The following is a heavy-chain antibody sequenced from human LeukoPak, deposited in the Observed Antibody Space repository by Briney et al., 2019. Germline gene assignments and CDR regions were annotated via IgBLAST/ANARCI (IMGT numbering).Heavy chain of an antibody. Sequence: SETLSLTCTVSGYSISSGYYWGWIRQPPGKGLEWIGSIYHSGRTFYNPSLKSRVTISVDTSKNQFSLKLSSVTAADTAVYYCARDGGVAPHNWFDPWGQGTLVTVSS. CDR2: IYHSGRT. CDR1: GYSISSGYY. J-gene: IGHJ5*02. V-gene: IGHV4-38-2*02. CDR3: ARDGGVAPHNWFDP. D-gene: IGHD2-8*02.